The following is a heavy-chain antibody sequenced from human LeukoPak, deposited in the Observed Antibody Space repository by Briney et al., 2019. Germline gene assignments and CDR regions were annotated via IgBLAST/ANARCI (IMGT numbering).Heavy chain of an antibody. Sequence: ASVKVSCKVSGYTLTKLSIHWVRQAPGKGLEWMGGFDPKDGETIYAQKFQGRVTMTEDTSTDTAYMELRSLTSDDTAVYFCARELRRGWYFDLWGRGTLVTVSS. CDR1: GYTLTKLS. CDR2: FDPKDGET. CDR3: ARELRRGWYFDL. D-gene: IGHD3-10*01. J-gene: IGHJ2*01. V-gene: IGHV1-24*01.